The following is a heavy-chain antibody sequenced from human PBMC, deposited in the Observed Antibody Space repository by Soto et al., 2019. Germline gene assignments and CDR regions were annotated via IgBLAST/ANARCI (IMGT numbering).Heavy chain of an antibody. CDR2: IYYSGST. CDR3: ARRWGPVFDY. CDR1: GGSISSYY. V-gene: IGHV4-59*08. Sequence: QVQLQESGPGLVKPSETLSLTCTVSGGSISSYYWGWIRQPPGKGLEWIGYIYYSGSTNYNPSLKCRVTISVDTSKNQFSLKLSSVTAADTAVYDCARRWGPVFDYWGQGTLVTVSS. D-gene: IGHD3-16*01. J-gene: IGHJ4*02.